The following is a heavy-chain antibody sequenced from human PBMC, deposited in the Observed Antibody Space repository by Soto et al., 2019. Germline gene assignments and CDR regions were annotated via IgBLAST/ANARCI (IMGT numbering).Heavy chain of an antibody. J-gene: IGHJ4*02. Sequence: SETLSLISAVYDGSFSGYYWSWLRQPPGKGLEWIGEINHSGSTNYNPSLKSRVNISVDTSNNQFALKLISVTAEDTAVYYCASAQLWFGELLPRFAYWGQGTLVTV. V-gene: IGHV4-34*01. CDR1: DGSFSGYY. CDR3: ASAQLWFGELLPRFAY. CDR2: INHSGST. D-gene: IGHD3-10*01.